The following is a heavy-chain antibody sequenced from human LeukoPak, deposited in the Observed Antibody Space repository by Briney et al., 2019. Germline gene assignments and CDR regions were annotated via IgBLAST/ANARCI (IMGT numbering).Heavy chain of an antibody. Sequence: SETLSLTCTVSGGSISSYYWSWIRQPAGKGLEWIGRIYTSGSTNYNPSLKSRVTMSVDTSKNQFSLKLSSVTAADTAVYYCARVLNSSSWYGGYYYYYYMDVWGKGTTVTVSS. CDR3: ARVLNSSSWYGGYYYYYYMDV. J-gene: IGHJ6*03. V-gene: IGHV4-4*07. CDR1: GGSISSYY. D-gene: IGHD6-13*01. CDR2: IYTSGST.